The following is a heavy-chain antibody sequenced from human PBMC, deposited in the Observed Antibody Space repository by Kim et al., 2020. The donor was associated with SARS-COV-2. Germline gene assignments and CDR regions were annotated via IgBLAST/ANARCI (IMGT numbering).Heavy chain of an antibody. CDR3: ARHELVGMEAY. Sequence: NYSPSFQGHVNISADKSISTAYLQWSSLKASDTAMYYCARHELVGMEAYWGQGTLVTVSS. D-gene: IGHD2-21*01. J-gene: IGHJ4*02. V-gene: IGHV5-10-1*01.